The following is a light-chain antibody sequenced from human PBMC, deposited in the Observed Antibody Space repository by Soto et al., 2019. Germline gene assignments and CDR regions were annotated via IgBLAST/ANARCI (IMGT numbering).Light chain of an antibody. CDR2: AAS. CDR1: QSISSN. V-gene: IGKV1-39*01. CDR3: QQSHSIPWT. Sequence: QMTQSPSTLSASVGDQVTITCRASQSISSNLNWYQQKPGKAPKLLIYAASNLQSGVPSTFSGSGSGTDFTLTISSLQPEDFATYYCQQSHSIPWTFGQGTKVDIK. J-gene: IGKJ1*01.